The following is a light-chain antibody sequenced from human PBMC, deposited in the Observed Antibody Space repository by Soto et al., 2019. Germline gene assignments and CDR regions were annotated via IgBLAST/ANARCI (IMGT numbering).Light chain of an antibody. Sequence: EIVLTELPGTPSFFSGERTTPSCRARPSVSSSYLAWYQQKPGQAPRLLIYGASSRATGIPDRFSGSGSGTDFTLTISRLEPEDFAVYYCQQYGSSPPGFTFGPGTKVDIK. CDR3: QQYGSSPPGFT. V-gene: IGKV3-20*01. CDR1: PSVSSSY. J-gene: IGKJ3*01. CDR2: GAS.